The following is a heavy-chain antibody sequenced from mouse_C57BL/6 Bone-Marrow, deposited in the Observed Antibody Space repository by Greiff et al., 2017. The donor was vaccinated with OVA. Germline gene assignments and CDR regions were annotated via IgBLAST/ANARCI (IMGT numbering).Heavy chain of an antibody. CDR3: ARYGYYGSSPPYFDY. Sequence: EVQGVESGGGLVQPGGSLSLSCAASGFTFTDYYMSWVRQPPGKALEWLGFIRNKANGYTTEYSASVKGRFTISRDNSQSILYLQMNALRAEDSATYYCARYGYYGSSPPYFDYWGQGTTLTVSS. V-gene: IGHV7-3*01. D-gene: IGHD1-1*01. CDR1: GFTFTDYY. J-gene: IGHJ2*01. CDR2: IRNKANGYTT.